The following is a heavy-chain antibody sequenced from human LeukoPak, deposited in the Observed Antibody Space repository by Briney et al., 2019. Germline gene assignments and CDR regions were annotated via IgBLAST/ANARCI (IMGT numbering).Heavy chain of an antibody. CDR1: GFTFNNYP. CDR2: ISTSSTI. Sequence: GGSLRLSCAGSGFTFNNYPISWVRQTPGKGLEWISYISTSSTINYADSVRGRFTISRDNAKSSLSLQMNSLRAEDTAVYYCARDLDYGGRGLDSWGQGTLVIVSS. J-gene: IGHJ4*02. V-gene: IGHV3-69-1*01. D-gene: IGHD4-23*01. CDR3: ARDLDYGGRGLDS.